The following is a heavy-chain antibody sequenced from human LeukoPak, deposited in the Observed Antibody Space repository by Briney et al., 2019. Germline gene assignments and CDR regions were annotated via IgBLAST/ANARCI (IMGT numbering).Heavy chain of an antibody. J-gene: IGHJ6*03. V-gene: IGHV3-43*02. D-gene: IGHD3-10*01. Sequence: GGSLRLSCAASGFTFDDYAMHWVRQAPGMGLEWVSLISGDGGSTYYADSVKGRFTISRDNSKNSLYLQMNSLRTEDTALCYCASYGSGSYGNYMDVWGKGTTVTVSS. CDR2: ISGDGGST. CDR3: ASYGSGSYGNYMDV. CDR1: GFTFDDYA.